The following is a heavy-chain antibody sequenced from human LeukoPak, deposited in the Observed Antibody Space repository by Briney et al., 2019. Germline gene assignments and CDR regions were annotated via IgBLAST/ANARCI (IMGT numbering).Heavy chain of an antibody. V-gene: IGHV3-23*01. D-gene: IGHD6-19*01. J-gene: IGHJ4*02. CDR1: GFTFSSLD. CDR2: ISASGSNT. CDR3: VKDSVRSGGWFYFDN. Sequence: GGSLRLSCAASGFTFSSLDMAWVRQAPGKGLEWVSGISASGSNTFYADSVKSRFTISRDNSKNTLYLQMSSLRVEDTAIYYCVKDSVRSGGWFYFDNWGQGTLVSVSS.